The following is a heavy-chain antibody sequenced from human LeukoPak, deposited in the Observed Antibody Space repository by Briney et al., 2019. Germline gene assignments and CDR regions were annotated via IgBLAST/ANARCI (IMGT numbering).Heavy chain of an antibody. CDR2: MDPKGTT. CDR1: GGSITGYY. Sequence: PSETLSLTCTVSGGSITGYYWNWIRQPAGKGLEWIGRMDPKGTTSYNPSLKSRVTMSVDTSKNQFSLKLKSVTAADTAMYYCTRGYCSGANCYTAPDYWGQGTLVTASS. J-gene: IGHJ4*02. V-gene: IGHV4-4*07. D-gene: IGHD2-15*01. CDR3: TRGYCSGANCYTAPDY.